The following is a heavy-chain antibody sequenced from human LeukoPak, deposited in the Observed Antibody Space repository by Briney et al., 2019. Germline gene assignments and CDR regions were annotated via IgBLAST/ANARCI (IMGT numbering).Heavy chain of an antibody. CDR1: GFTFSNYA. Sequence: GGSLRLSCAASGFTFSNYAMRWVRQAPGKGLEYVSTISYNGGSANYADSVKGRSTISRDNSKNTLYLQVGSLRAEDMAVYYCARVPRPCGASTSCQGAFDVWGQGTMVTVSS. CDR2: ISYNGGSA. J-gene: IGHJ3*01. V-gene: IGHV3-64*02. D-gene: IGHD2-2*01. CDR3: ARVPRPCGASTSCQGAFDV.